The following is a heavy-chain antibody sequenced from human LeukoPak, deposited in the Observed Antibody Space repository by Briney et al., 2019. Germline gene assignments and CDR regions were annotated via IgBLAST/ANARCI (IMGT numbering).Heavy chain of an antibody. CDR2: ISWDGGST. V-gene: IGHV3-43*01. D-gene: IGHD1-26*01. CDR1: GFTFNTYT. Sequence: GGSLRLSCAASGFTFNTYTMHWVRQAPGKGLEWVSLISWDGGSTYYGDSVKGRFTISRDNSKNSLYLQMNSLRTEDTALYYCARVGATEGYYFDYWGQGTLVTVSS. CDR3: ARVGATEGYYFDY. J-gene: IGHJ4*02.